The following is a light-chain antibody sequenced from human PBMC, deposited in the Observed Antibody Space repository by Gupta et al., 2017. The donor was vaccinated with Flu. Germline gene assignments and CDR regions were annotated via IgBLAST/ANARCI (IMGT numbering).Light chain of an antibody. Sequence: ATLSCRASQSSVASNLAWYQQKPGRSPRLLIYHASTRATGIPARFSGSGSGTDFTLTISSLQSEDFAVYYCQQYNDWPLITFGQGTRLEIK. V-gene: IGKV3-15*01. CDR3: QQYNDWPLIT. J-gene: IGKJ5*01. CDR1: QSSVASN. CDR2: HAS.